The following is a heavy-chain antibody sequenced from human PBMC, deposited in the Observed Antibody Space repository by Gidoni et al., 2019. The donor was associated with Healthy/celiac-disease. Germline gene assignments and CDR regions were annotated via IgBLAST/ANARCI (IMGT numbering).Heavy chain of an antibody. Sequence: EVQLLESGGGLVQPGGSLRLSCAASGFPFSSYAMSWVRQAPGKGLEWVSAISGSGGSTYYADSVKGRFTISRDNSKNTLYLQMNSLRAEDTAVYYCAKGPRGYSYGGAPYFDYWGQGTLVTVSS. CDR2: ISGSGGST. D-gene: IGHD5-18*01. CDR1: GFPFSSYA. CDR3: AKGPRGYSYGGAPYFDY. V-gene: IGHV3-23*01. J-gene: IGHJ4*02.